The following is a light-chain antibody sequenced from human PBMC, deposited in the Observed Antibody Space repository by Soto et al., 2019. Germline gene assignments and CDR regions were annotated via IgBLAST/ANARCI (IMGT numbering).Light chain of an antibody. CDR1: QGISSY. Sequence: AIRMTQSPSSLSASTGDRVTITCRASQGISSYLAWYQQKPGKAPKLLIYAASTLQSGVPSRFSGSGSGTDFTLTIGCLQSEDFATYYGQHYYSYPWTFGQGTKVEIK. J-gene: IGKJ1*01. CDR3: QHYYSYPWT. CDR2: AAS. V-gene: IGKV1-8*01.